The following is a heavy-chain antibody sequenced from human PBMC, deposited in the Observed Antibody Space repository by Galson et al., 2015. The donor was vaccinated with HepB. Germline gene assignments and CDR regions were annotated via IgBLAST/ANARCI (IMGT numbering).Heavy chain of an antibody. Sequence: SLRLSCAASGFTFSRYWMSWVRQAPGKGLEWVANIKEDGSAKYYVDSVKGRFTISRDNAKNSLNLQMNSLRAEDTAVYYCARDAAVAVLGSFDIWGQGTLVTVSS. V-gene: IGHV3-7*01. CDR1: GFTFSRYW. D-gene: IGHD6-19*01. CDR2: IKEDGSAK. J-gene: IGHJ3*02. CDR3: ARDAAVAVLGSFDI.